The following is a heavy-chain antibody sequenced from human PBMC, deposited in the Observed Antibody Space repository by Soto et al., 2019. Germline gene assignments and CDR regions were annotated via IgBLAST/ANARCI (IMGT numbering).Heavy chain of an antibody. Sequence: QVQLQESGPGLVKPSQTLSLTCTVSGGSISSGDYYWSWIRQHPGKGLEWIGYIYYSGSTYYIPSIESRVTISVDTSKNQFSLKLSSVTAADTAVYYCARWSSGSRQGFDTWGQGTLVTVSS. D-gene: IGHD2-15*01. CDR1: GGSISSGDYY. CDR3: ARWSSGSRQGFDT. V-gene: IGHV4-31*03. J-gene: IGHJ5*02. CDR2: IYYSGST.